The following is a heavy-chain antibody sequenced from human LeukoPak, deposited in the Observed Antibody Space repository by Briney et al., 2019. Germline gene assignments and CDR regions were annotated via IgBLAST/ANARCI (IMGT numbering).Heavy chain of an antibody. CDR2: IIPIFGTA. J-gene: IGHJ5*02. CDR3: ARDSSSSSGEGWFDP. CDR1: GGTFSSYA. V-gene: IGHV1-69*05. Sequence: SVKISSKASGGTFSSYAISWVRQAPGQGLEWMGGIIPIFGTANYAQKFQGRVTITTDESTSTAYMELSSLRSEDTAVYYCARDSSSSSGEGWFDPWGQGTLVTVSS. D-gene: IGHD6-6*01.